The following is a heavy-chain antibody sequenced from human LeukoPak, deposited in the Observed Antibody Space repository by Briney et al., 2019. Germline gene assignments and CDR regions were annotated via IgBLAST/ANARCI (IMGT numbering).Heavy chain of an antibody. Sequence: QAGGSLRLSCTASGFTFGDYAMSWVRQAPGKGLEWVGFIRSKAYGGTTEYAASVKGRFTISRDDSKSIAYLQMNSLKTEDTAVYSCTSQEIGALGELIRASWGKGPLVTSPQ. CDR1: GFTFGDYA. CDR2: IRSKAYGGTT. D-gene: IGHD3-16*01. J-gene: IGHJ5*02. CDR3: TSQEIGALGELIRAS. V-gene: IGHV3-49*04.